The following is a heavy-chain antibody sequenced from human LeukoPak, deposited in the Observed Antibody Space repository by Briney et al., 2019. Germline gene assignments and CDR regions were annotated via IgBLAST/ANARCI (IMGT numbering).Heavy chain of an antibody. CDR1: GGTFSSYA. CDR2: INPSGGST. J-gene: IGHJ4*02. D-gene: IGHD3-22*01. V-gene: IGHV1-46*01. CDR3: ARGRFLESYYYDSSGYYSLGY. Sequence: ASVKVSCKASGGTFSSYAISWVRQAPGQGLEWMGIINPSGGSTSYAQKFQGRVTMTRDMSTSTVYMELSSLRSEDTAVYYCARGRFLESYYYDSSGYYSLGYWGQGTLVTVSS.